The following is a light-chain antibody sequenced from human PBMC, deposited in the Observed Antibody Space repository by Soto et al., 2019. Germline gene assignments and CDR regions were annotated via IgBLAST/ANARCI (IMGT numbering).Light chain of an antibody. CDR2: EVT. CDR1: SSDVGAYNF. V-gene: IGLV2-14*01. J-gene: IGLJ2*01. CDR3: TSYSISSPVL. Sequence: QSALTQPASVSGSLGQSITISCTGTSSDVGAYNFVSWYQQHPDKAPKLLIFEVTNRPSGVSGRFSGSKSGITASLSISGLQPDDEADYYCTSYSISSPVLFGGGTKLTVL.